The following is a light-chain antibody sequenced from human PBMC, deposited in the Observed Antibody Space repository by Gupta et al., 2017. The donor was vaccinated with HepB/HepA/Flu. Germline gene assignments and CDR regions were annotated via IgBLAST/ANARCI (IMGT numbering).Light chain of an antibody. CDR2: LNSDGSH. Sequence: QLVLTHSPSASASLGASVKLTCTLSSGHSSYAIAWHQQQPEKGPRYLMKLNSDGSHSKGDGIPDRFSGSSSGAERYLTISSRKSEDEADYYCQTWGTGIRMFGGGTKLTVL. V-gene: IGLV4-69*01. CDR3: QTWGTGIRM. J-gene: IGLJ3*02. CDR1: SGHSSYA.